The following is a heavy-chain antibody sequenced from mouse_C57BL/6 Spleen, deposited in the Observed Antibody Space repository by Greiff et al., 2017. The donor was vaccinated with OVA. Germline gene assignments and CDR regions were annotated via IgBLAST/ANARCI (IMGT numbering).Heavy chain of an antibody. V-gene: IGHV14-1*01. CDR2: IDPEDGDT. CDR3: TAYYSNYGVVDY. Sequence: VQLQQSGAELVRPGASVTLSCTASGFNIKDYYLHWVKQRPEQGLEWIGRIDPEDGDTEYAPKFQGKATMTADTSSNTAYLQLSSLTSEDTAVYYCTAYYSNYGVVDYWGQGTSVTVSS. D-gene: IGHD2-5*01. J-gene: IGHJ4*01. CDR1: GFNIKDYY.